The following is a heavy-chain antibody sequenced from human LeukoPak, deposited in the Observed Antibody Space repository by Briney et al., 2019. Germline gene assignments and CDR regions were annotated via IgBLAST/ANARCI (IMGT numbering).Heavy chain of an antibody. Sequence: ASVKVSCKASGYTFTSYYMHWVRQAPGQGLEWMGIINPSGGSTSYAQKFQGRVTMTRDMSTSTVYMELSSLRSEDTAVYYCPSSGPGALYYFDYWGQGTLVTVSS. CDR3: PSSGPGALYYFDY. V-gene: IGHV1-46*01. CDR2: INPSGGST. CDR1: GYTFTSYY. D-gene: IGHD1-14*01. J-gene: IGHJ4*02.